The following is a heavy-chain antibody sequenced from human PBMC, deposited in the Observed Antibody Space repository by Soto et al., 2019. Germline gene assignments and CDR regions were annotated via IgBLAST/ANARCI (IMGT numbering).Heavy chain of an antibody. Sequence: QVQLVQSGAEVKKPGASVKVSCKASGYTFTSYDINWVRQATGQGLEWMGWMNPNSGNTGYAQKFQGRVTMTRNTSISTAYMELSSLRSEDTAVYYCARVYAGYCSGGSCYNDAFDIWGQGTMVTVSS. CDR3: ARVYAGYCSGGSCYNDAFDI. D-gene: IGHD2-15*01. CDR1: GYTFTSYD. V-gene: IGHV1-8*01. J-gene: IGHJ3*02. CDR2: MNPNSGNT.